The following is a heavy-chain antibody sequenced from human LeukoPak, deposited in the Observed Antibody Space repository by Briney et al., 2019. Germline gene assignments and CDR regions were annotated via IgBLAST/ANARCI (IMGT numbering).Heavy chain of an antibody. CDR1: GYTFTSYG. D-gene: IGHD2-2*01. CDR2: ISAYNGNT. Sequence: ASVKVSCKASGYTFTSYGISWVRQAPGQGLEWMGWISAYNGNTNYAQKLQGRVTMTTDTSTSTAYMELRSLRSDDTAVCYCAFYCSSTSCYDADFDYWGQGTLVTVSS. CDR3: AFYCSSTSCYDADFDY. V-gene: IGHV1-18*04. J-gene: IGHJ4*02.